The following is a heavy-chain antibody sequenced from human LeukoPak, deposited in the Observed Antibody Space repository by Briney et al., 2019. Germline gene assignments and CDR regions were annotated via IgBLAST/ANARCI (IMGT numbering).Heavy chain of an antibody. V-gene: IGHV4-34*01. CDR3: ARGGWYRDFDY. CDR2: INHSGST. CDR1: GGSFSGYY. Sequence: SETLSLTCAAYGGSFSGYYWSWIRQPPGKGLEWIGEINHSGSTNYNPSLKSRVTISVDTSKNQFSLKLSSVTAADTAVYYCARGGWYRDFDYWGQGTLVTVSS. J-gene: IGHJ4*02. D-gene: IGHD6-19*01.